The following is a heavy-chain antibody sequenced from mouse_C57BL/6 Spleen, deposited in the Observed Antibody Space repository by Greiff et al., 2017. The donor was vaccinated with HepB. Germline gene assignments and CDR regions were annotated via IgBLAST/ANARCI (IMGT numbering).Heavy chain of an antibody. D-gene: IGHD2-4*01. J-gene: IGHJ1*03. Sequence: QVQLQQPGAELVKPGASVKLSCKASGYTFTSYWMHWVKQRPGRGLEWIGRIDPNSGGTKYNEKFKSKATLTVDKPSSTAYVQLSSLTSEDSAVYYCARYDYVWYFDVWGTGTTVTVSS. V-gene: IGHV1-72*01. CDR3: ARYDYVWYFDV. CDR2: IDPNSGGT. CDR1: GYTFTSYW.